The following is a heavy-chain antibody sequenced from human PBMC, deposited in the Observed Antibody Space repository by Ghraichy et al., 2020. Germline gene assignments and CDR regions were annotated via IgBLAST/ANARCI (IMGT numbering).Heavy chain of an antibody. CDR3: ARHSPWEEHPGLDSNWFDP. D-gene: IGHD1-26*01. J-gene: IGHJ5*02. CDR1: GGSISSYY. V-gene: IGHV4-59*08. Sequence: SETLSLTCTVSGGSISSYYWSWIRQPPGKGLEWIGYIYYSGSTNYNPSLKSRVTISVDTSKNQFSLKLSSVTAADTAVYYCARHSPWEEHPGLDSNWFDPWGQGTLVTVSS. CDR2: IYYSGST.